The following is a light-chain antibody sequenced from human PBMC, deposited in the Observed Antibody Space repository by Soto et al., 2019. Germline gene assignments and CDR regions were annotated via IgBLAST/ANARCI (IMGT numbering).Light chain of an antibody. V-gene: IGLV2-14*01. J-gene: IGLJ1*01. Sequence: QSALTQPASVSGSPGQSITISCTGTSSGVGGYNYVSWCQQHPGKAPKLMIYDVSNRPSGVSNRFSGSKSGNTASLTISGLQAEDEADYYCSSYTSSSTLVVFGTGTKLTVL. CDR2: DVS. CDR1: SSGVGGYNY. CDR3: SSYTSSSTLVV.